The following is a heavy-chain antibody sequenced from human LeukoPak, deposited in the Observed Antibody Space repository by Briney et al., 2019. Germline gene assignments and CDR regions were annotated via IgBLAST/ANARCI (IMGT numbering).Heavy chain of an antibody. Sequence: PGGSLRLSCAASGFTFSSYGMHWVRQAPGKGLEWVAVISYDGSNKYYADSVKGRFTISRDNSKNTLYLQMNSLRAEDTAVYYCAKVLNYYASGYFDYWGQGTLVTVSS. CDR1: GFTFSSYG. V-gene: IGHV3-30*18. CDR2: ISYDGSNK. CDR3: AKVLNYYASGYFDY. D-gene: IGHD3-10*01. J-gene: IGHJ4*02.